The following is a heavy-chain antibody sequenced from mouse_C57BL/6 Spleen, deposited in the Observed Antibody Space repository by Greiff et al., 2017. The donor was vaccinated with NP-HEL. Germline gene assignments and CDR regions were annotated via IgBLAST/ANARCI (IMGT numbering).Heavy chain of an antibody. CDR3: ARGDGAMDY. V-gene: IGHV1-69*01. CDR1: GYTFTSYW. D-gene: IGHD3-3*01. CDR2: IDPSDSYT. Sequence: QVQLQQPGAELVMPGASVKLSCKASGYTFTSYWMHWVKQRPGQGLEWIGEIDPSDSYTNYNRKFKGKSTLTVDKSSSTAYMQLSSLTSEDSAVYYCARGDGAMDYWGQGTSVTVSS. J-gene: IGHJ4*01.